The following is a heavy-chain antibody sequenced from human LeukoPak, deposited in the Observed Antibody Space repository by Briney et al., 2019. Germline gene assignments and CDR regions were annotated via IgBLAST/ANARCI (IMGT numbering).Heavy chain of an antibody. V-gene: IGHV4-59*01. CDR2: IYYSGST. CDR3: ARLISGWLFDY. J-gene: IGHJ4*02. Sequence: PSETLSLTCTGSGGSISSYYWSWNRQPPGKGLEWIGYIYYSGSTNYNPSLKSRVTISVDTSKNQFSLKLSSVTAADTAVYYCARLISGWLFDYWGQGTLVTVSS. CDR1: GGSISSYY. D-gene: IGHD6-19*01.